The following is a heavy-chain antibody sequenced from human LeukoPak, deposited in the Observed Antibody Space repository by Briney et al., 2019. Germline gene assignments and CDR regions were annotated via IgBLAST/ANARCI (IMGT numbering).Heavy chain of an antibody. CDR3: ARTLGYCSSTSCGGGMDV. CDR2: IIPIFGTA. CDR1: GGTFSSYA. V-gene: IGHV1-69*13. Sequence: ASVKVSCKASGGTFSSYAISWVRRAPGQGLEWMGGIIPIFGTANYAQKFQGRVTITADESTSTAYMELSSLRSEDTAVYYCARTLGYCSSTSCGGGMDVWGQGTTVTVSS. J-gene: IGHJ6*02. D-gene: IGHD2-2*01.